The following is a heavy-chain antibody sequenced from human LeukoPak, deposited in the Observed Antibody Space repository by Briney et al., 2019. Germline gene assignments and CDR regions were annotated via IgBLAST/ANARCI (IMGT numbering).Heavy chain of an antibody. Sequence: ASVKVSCKVSGYTLTELSMHWVRQAPGKGLKWMGGFDPEDTEPIYAKKFQGRVTMTEDTSTDTACMELSSLRSEDTAVYYCATVSCSSTSCYEEKYYFDYWGQGTLVTVSP. CDR1: GYTLTELS. D-gene: IGHD2-2*01. CDR3: ATVSCSSTSCYEEKYYFDY. J-gene: IGHJ4*02. CDR2: FDPEDTEP. V-gene: IGHV1-24*01.